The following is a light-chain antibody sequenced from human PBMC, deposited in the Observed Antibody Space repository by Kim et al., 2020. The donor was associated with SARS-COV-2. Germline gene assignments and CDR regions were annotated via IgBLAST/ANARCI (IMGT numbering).Light chain of an antibody. CDR3: QQFKTYPQMT. CDR1: QGISSA. V-gene: IGKV1-13*02. J-gene: IGKJ3*01. Sequence: AIQLTQSPSSLSASVGDRVTITCRASQGISSALAWYQQKPGKVPKLLIYDASTLDSGVPSRFSGSGSGTDFTLTISSLRPEDFATYYCQQFKTYPQMTFGPGTKVDIK. CDR2: DAS.